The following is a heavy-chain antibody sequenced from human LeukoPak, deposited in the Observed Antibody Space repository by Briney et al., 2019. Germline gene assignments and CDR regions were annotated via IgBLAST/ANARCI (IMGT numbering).Heavy chain of an antibody. V-gene: IGHV4-59*01. D-gene: IGHD3-3*01. CDR1: GGSISSYY. CDR3: ACITIFGVVAFQH. CDR2: IYYSGST. J-gene: IGHJ1*01. Sequence: SETLSLTCTVSGGSISSYYWRWIRQPPGKGLEWIGHIYYSGSTNYNPSLKSRVTISVDTSKNQFSLKLSSVTAADTAVYYCACITIFGVVAFQHWGQGTLVTVSS.